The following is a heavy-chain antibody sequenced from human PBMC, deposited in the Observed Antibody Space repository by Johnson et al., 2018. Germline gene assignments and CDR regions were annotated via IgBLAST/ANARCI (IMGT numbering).Heavy chain of an antibody. D-gene: IGHD3-22*01. CDR1: GYTFTNYY. V-gene: IGHV1-46*01. CDR2: INPNSGTT. CDR3: ARGTFYYDTRPYYYRH. J-gene: IGHJ1*01. Sequence: QVQLVESGAEVKKPGASVKVSCRASGYTFTNYYLHWVRQAPGQGLEWMGIINPNSGTTGHAQKFPGRVSMTRDTSTSTVYMELGSLRSEDTAVYYCARGTFYYDTRPYYYRHWGQGTLVTVSS.